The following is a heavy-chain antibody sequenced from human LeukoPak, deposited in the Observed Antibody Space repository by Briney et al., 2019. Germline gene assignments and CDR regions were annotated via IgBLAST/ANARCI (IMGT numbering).Heavy chain of an antibody. CDR2: IYSGGST. J-gene: IGHJ6*03. Sequence: GGSLRLSCAASGFTVSSNYMSWVRQAPGKGLEWVSVIYSGGSTYYADSVKGRFTISRDNSKNTLYLQMNSLRAEDTAVYYRARVLSSYSGYDSPYYYYYYMDVWGKGTTVTVSS. V-gene: IGHV3-53*01. CDR3: ARVLSSYSGYDSPYYYYYYMDV. D-gene: IGHD5-12*01. CDR1: GFTVSSNY.